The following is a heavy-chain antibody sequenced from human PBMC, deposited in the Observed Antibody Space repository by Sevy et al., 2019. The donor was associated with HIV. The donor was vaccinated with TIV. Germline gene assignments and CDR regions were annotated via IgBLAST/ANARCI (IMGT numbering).Heavy chain of an antibody. CDR1: GGSITSLY. CDR2: IYYNGHI. CDR3: AGENAWGRGYA. D-gene: IGHD6-25*01. V-gene: IGHV4-59*08. Sequence: SETLSLTCTVSGGSITSLYWNWIRQPPGKGLEWIANIYYNGHINYDPSLKSRVTLSLDTSKNQFSLRLSSVTAADTAMYYCAGENAWGRGYAWGQGTLVTVSS. J-gene: IGHJ5*02.